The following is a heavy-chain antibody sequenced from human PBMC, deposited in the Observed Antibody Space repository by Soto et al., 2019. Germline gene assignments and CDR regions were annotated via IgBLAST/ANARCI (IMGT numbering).Heavy chain of an antibody. CDR2: INAGNGNT. V-gene: IGHV1-3*01. CDR1: GYTFTSYA. J-gene: IGHJ6*02. Sequence: QVQLVQSGAEMKKPGASVKVSCKASGYTFTSYAIHWVRQAPGQPLAWMGWINAGNGNTKYSEKFQGIVTITRDTSASTAYMELSSLISEDTAVDYCAKDFDSHYYAMDVWGQGTTVTVSS. CDR3: AKDFDSHYYAMDV. D-gene: IGHD3-9*01.